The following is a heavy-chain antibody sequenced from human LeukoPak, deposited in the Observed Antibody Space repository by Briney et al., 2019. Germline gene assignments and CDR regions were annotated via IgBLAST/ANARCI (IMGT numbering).Heavy chain of an antibody. CDR3: ATGTYYDILTGYRGGGLAY. J-gene: IGHJ4*02. Sequence: ASVKVSCKVSGYTLTESSMHWVRQAPGKGLEWMGGFDPEDGETVYAQKFPGRVTMTEDTSTDTAYMELSSLRSEDTAVYYCATGTYYDILTGYRGGGLAYWGQGTLVTVSS. CDR1: GYTLTESS. D-gene: IGHD3-9*01. CDR2: FDPEDGET. V-gene: IGHV1-24*01.